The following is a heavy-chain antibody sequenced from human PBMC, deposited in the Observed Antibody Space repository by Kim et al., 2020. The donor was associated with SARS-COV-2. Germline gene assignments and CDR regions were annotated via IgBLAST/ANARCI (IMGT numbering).Heavy chain of an antibody. CDR2: ISSSRSTI. J-gene: IGHJ6*01. CDR3: AREGLTGYFLPFFYGMDV. D-gene: IGHD3-9*01. V-gene: IGHV3-48*04. Sequence: GGSLRLSCAASGFTFSSYSMNWVRQAPGKGLEWVSYISSSRSTIYYADSVKGRFTISRDNAKNSLYLQMSSLRAETTAVYYCAREGLTGYFLPFFYGMDV. CDR1: GFTFSSYS.